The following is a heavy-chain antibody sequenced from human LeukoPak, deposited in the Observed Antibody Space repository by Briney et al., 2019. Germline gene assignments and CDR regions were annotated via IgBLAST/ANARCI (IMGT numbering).Heavy chain of an antibody. D-gene: IGHD2-15*01. CDR1: GFTFSDYR. Sequence: GGSLRLSCAASGFTFSDYRMNWVRQAPGEVLEWVSSISSGSSHIYYADSVKGRFTISRDNAKDLLFLQMNSLRDEDTALYYCTRGANCSGGSCYTPKHWGQGTLVSVSS. J-gene: IGHJ1*01. V-gene: IGHV3-21*01. CDR3: TRGANCSGGSCYTPKH. CDR2: ISSGSSHI.